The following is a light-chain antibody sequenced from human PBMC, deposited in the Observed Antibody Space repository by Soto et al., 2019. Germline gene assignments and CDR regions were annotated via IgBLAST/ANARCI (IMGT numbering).Light chain of an antibody. J-gene: IGKJ2*01. V-gene: IGKV1-39*01. CDR2: GAS. CDR1: QSISSY. CDR3: QQSYSTPFT. Sequence: DIQMTQSPSSLSASVGDRVTITCRASQSISSYLNWYQQKPGKAPKVLIFGASSLQSGVPSRFSGSGAGTDFTLTIRSLRPEDLATYFCQQSYSTPFTFGQGTKLEI.